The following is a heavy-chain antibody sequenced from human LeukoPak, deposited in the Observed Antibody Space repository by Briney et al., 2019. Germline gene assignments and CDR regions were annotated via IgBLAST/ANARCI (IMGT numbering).Heavy chain of an antibody. CDR2: ISYDGYYK. Sequence: GRSLRLSCVASGFTFRNYAMHWVRQGPGKGLEWVTVISYDGYYKSYADSVKGRFTISRDNAENSLFLQMNSLKVEDTAIYYCARDGRYSGGFDSWGQGTLVTVSS. CDR1: GFTFRNYA. J-gene: IGHJ4*02. V-gene: IGHV3-30*04. CDR3: ARDGRYSGGFDS. D-gene: IGHD6-25*01.